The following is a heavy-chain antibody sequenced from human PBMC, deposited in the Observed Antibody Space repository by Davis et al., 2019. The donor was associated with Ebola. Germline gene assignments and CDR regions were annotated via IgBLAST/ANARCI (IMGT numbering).Heavy chain of an antibody. CDR3: TKGSIAMIQGVPDPNWFDP. CDR1: GFTFDDFA. J-gene: IGHJ5*02. Sequence: GGSLRLSCAASGFTFDDFAMHWVRQAPGKGLEWISGITWNGATATYADSVRGRFTISRDNAKNSLYLQMNSLTTEDTAFYFCTKGSIAMIQGVPDPNWFDPWGQGTLVTVSS. V-gene: IGHV3-9*01. CDR2: ITWNGATA. D-gene: IGHD3-10*01.